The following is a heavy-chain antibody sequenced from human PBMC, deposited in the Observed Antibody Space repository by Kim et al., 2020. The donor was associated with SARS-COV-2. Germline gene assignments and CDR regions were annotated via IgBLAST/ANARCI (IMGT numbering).Heavy chain of an antibody. CDR2: DSYT. CDR3: AGGSDYDY. D-gene: IGHD4-17*01. J-gene: IGHJ4*02. Sequence: DSYTTYSPSFQGHVTISADKSISTAYLQWSSLKASDTAIYYCAGGSDYDYWGQGTLVTVSS. V-gene: IGHV5-10-1*01.